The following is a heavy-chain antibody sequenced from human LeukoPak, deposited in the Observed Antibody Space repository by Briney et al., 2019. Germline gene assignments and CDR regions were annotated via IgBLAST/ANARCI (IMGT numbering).Heavy chain of an antibody. CDR1: GFSVKNDY. CDR3: ARYHTALNY. CDR2: IYSGGST. Sequence: GSLRLSCSASGFSVKNDYMTWVRQAPGKGLGWVSVIYSGGSTYYADSVKSRFTIYRDNSKNTLYLQMNNLRVEDTAVYYCARYHTALNYWGQGTLVTASS. D-gene: IGHD5-18*01. V-gene: IGHV3-53*01. J-gene: IGHJ4*02.